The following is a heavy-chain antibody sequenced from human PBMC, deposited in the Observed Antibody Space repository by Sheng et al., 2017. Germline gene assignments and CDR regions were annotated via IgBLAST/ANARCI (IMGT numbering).Heavy chain of an antibody. CDR1: GGSFSGYY. J-gene: IGHJ6*02. CDR2: INHSGST. Sequence: QVQLQQWGAGLLKPSETLSLTCAVYGGSFSGYYWSWIRQPPGKGLEWIGEINHSGSTNYNPSLKSRVTISVDTSKNQFSLKLSSVTAADTAVYYCARGRRLRFLAYYYGMDVWGQGTTVTVSS. V-gene: IGHV4-34*01. D-gene: IGHD3-3*01. CDR3: ARGRRLRFLAYYYGMDV.